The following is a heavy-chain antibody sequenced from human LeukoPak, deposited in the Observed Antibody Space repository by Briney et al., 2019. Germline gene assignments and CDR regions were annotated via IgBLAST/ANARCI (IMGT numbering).Heavy chain of an antibody. CDR3: ATERTGTTGATYDAFDI. Sequence: WASVKVSCKVSGYTLTELSMHWVRQAPGKGLEWMGGFDPEDGETIYAQKFQGRVTMTEDTSTDTAYMELSSLRSEDTAVYYCATERTGTTGATYDAFDIWGQGTMVTASS. CDR1: GYTLTELS. CDR2: FDPEDGET. V-gene: IGHV1-24*01. J-gene: IGHJ3*02. D-gene: IGHD1-1*01.